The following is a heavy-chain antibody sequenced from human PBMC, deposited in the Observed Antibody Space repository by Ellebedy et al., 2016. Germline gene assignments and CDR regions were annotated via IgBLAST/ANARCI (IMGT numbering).Heavy chain of an antibody. J-gene: IGHJ4*02. V-gene: IGHV4-4*08. D-gene: IGHD5-12*01. CDR1: GGSVDTYY. Sequence: SETLSLXXTVSGGSVDTYYWTWIRQSPGKGLEWIGYVFYGGSTKYNPSLKSRVVISVDTSKSQFSLKLTSVTAADTAIYYCARDGVDMVPTTHMYYFDYWGQGTLVTVSS. CDR2: VFYGGST. CDR3: ARDGVDMVPTTHMYYFDY.